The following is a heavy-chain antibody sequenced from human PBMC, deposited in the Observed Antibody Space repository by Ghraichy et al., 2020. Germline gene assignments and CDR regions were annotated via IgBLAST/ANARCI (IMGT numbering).Heavy chain of an antibody. CDR1: GYTFTSYG. J-gene: IGHJ3*02. D-gene: IGHD7-27*01. CDR2: ISAYNGNT. CDR3: ARSPKLGPSDAFDI. Sequence: ASVKVSGKASGYTFTSYGISWVRQAPGQGLEWMGWISAYNGNTNYAQKLQGRVTMTTDTSTSTAYMELRSLRSDDTAVYYCARSPKLGPSDAFDIWGQGTMVTVSS. V-gene: IGHV1-18*01.